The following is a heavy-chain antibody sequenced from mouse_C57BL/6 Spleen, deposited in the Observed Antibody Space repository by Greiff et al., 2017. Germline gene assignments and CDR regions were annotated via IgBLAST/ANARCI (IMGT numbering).Heavy chain of an antibody. V-gene: IGHV5-16*01. Sequence: EVHLVESEGGLVQPGSSMKLSCTASGFTFSDYYMAWVRQVPEKGLEWVANINYDGSSTYYLDSLKSRFIISRDNAKNILYLQMSSLKSEDTATYYCVRGRSSYGNYFDYWGQGTTLTVSS. D-gene: IGHD2-10*02. CDR3: VRGRSSYGNYFDY. CDR1: GFTFSDYY. CDR2: INYDGSST. J-gene: IGHJ2*01.